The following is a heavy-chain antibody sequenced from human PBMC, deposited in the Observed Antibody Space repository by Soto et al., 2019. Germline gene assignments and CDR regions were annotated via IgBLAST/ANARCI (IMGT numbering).Heavy chain of an antibody. J-gene: IGHJ5*02. CDR2: INHSGTT. Sequence: SETLSLTCGVDGGSFSGYYWSWIRQPTGKGLEYIGEINHSGTTTYNPSLKSRDALSVDTSKNQFSLKLSSVTAADTAVYYCARGFGRYQQQPHGFDPWGQGTLVTVSS. CDR3: ARGFGRYQQQPHGFDP. D-gene: IGHD6-13*01. CDR1: GGSFSGYY. V-gene: IGHV4-34*01.